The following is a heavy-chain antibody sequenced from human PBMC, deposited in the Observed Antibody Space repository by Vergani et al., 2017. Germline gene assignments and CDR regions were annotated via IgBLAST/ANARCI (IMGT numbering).Heavy chain of an antibody. CDR2: IYPGDSDT. CDR3: ARHVTGFPYYYGMDV. V-gene: IGHV5-51*01. D-gene: IGHD1-14*01. J-gene: IGHJ6*02. CDR1: GYSFTSYW. Sequence: EVQLVQSGAEVKKPGESLKISCKGSGYSFTSYWIGWVRQMPGKGLEWIGIIYPGDSDTRYSPSFQGQVTISADKSISTAYLQWSSLNASDTAMYYCARHVTGFPYYYGMDVWGQGSTVTVSS.